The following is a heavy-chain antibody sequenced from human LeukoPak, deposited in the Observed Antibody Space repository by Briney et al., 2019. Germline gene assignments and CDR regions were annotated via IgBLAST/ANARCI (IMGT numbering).Heavy chain of an antibody. CDR2: IYYSGST. D-gene: IGHD3-10*01. Sequence: SETLSLTCTVSGGSISSSRYYWGWIRQPPGKGLEWIGSIYYSGSTYYNPSLKSRVTISVDTSKNQFSLKLSSVTAADTAVYYCARGGMERWFGELSLYYHYYYMDVWGKGTTVTISS. CDR3: ARGGMERWFGELSLYYHYYYMDV. V-gene: IGHV4-39*07. J-gene: IGHJ6*03. CDR1: GGSISSSRYY.